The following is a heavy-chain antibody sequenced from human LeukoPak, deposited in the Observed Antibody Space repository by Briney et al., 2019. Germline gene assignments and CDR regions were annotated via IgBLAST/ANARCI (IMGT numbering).Heavy chain of an antibody. J-gene: IGHJ4*02. CDR1: GFTVSSKY. D-gene: IGHD1-1*01. Sequence: GSLRLSCAASGFTVSSKYINWVRQAPGKGLEWVSVIYTGGSTYYADSVKGRFTFSRDISKNTLYLQMNSLRAEDTAVYYCARVPGNWNYVDYWGQGTLVTVSS. CDR2: IYTGGST. V-gene: IGHV3-53*05. CDR3: ARVPGNWNYVDY.